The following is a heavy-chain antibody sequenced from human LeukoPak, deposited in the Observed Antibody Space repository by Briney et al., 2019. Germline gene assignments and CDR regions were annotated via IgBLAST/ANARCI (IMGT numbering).Heavy chain of an antibody. D-gene: IGHD6-13*01. CDR1: GGSISSYY. V-gene: IGHV4-59*08. Sequence: SETLSLTCTVSGGSISSYYWSWIRQPPGKGLEWIGYIYYSGSTNYNPSLKSRVTISVDTSKNQFSLRLSSVTAADTAVYYCARLGDSSSWYGDDYWGQGTLVTVSS. CDR3: ARLGDSSSWYGDDY. J-gene: IGHJ4*02. CDR2: IYYSGST.